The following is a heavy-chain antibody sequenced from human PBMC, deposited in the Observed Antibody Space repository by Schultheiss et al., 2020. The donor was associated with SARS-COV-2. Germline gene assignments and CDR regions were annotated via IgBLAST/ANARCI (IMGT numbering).Heavy chain of an antibody. CDR2: IYYSGGT. J-gene: IGHJ4*02. V-gene: IGHV4-39*07. D-gene: IGHD3-10*01. Sequence: SETLSLTCTVSGGSISSSSYYWGWIRQPPGKGLEWIGSIYYSGGTNYNPSLKSRVTISVDTSKNQFSLKLSSVTAADTAVYYCAKDRFRGLWFGELSPFDYWGQGTLVTVSS. CDR1: GGSISSSSYY. CDR3: AKDRFRGLWFGELSPFDY.